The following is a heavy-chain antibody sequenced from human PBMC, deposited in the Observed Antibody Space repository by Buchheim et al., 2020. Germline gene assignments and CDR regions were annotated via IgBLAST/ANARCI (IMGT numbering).Heavy chain of an antibody. CDR3: ARGSLLYFGEVNY. J-gene: IGHJ4*02. V-gene: IGHV4-34*01. CDR1: GGSFRGSY. CDR2: INHGGST. D-gene: IGHD3-10*01. Sequence: QVQLQQWGAGLLKPSETLSLTCAVYGGSFRGSYWTWIRQPPGKGLEWIGEINHGGSTNYNLALMSRVAISRDPFKTQVPRELSSVTAADTAVYYCARGSLLYFGEVNYWGQGTL.